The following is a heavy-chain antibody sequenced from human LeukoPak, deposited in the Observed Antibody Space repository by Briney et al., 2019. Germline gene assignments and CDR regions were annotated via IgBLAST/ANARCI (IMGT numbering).Heavy chain of an antibody. D-gene: IGHD2-2*01. CDR1: GFTFSSYG. Sequence: GRSLRLSCAASGFTFSSYGMHWVRQAPGKGMEWVAVIWYDGSNKYYADSVKGRFTISRDNSKNTLSLQMNSLRAEDTAVYYCATGVGYCSSTSCYGDDAFDIWGQGTMVTVSS. CDR2: IWYDGSNK. V-gene: IGHV3-33*01. CDR3: ATGVGYCSSTSCYGDDAFDI. J-gene: IGHJ3*02.